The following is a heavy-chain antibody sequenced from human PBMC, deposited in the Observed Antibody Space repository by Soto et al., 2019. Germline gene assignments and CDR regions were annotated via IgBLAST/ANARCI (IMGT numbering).Heavy chain of an antibody. V-gene: IGHV1-2*02. CDR2: INPQTGGT. J-gene: IGHJ6*02. D-gene: IGHD6-13*01. CDR3: ARERYQVIADGMDV. CDR1: GYTFTGYY. Sequence: QVQLVQSGAEVKTPGASVRVSCKASGYTFTGYYIHWVREAPGQGLEWMGWINPQTGGTSYAQKFQGRVNLSRDTSINTAYLELTRVRFDDAAVYFCARERYQVIADGMDVWGQGTTVTVSS.